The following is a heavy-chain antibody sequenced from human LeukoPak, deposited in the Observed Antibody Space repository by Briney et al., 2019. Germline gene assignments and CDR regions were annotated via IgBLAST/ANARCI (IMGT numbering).Heavy chain of an antibody. D-gene: IGHD3-22*01. CDR3: ARADYDSSGWPDY. CDR1: GGSVSSYY. V-gene: IGHV4-59*02. J-gene: IGHJ4*02. CDR2: IYYSGST. Sequence: PSETLSLTCTVSGGSVSSYYWSWLRQPPGKGLEWIGYIYYSGSTNYNPSLKSRVTISVDTSKNQFSLKLSSVTAADTAVYYCARADYDSSGWPDYWGQGTLVTVSS.